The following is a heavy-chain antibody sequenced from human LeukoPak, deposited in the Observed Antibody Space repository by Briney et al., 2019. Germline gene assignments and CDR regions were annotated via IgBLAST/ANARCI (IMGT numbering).Heavy chain of an antibody. CDR1: GFTFSSYS. J-gene: IGHJ3*02. V-gene: IGHV3-21*01. CDR3: ARGDGDCYALTCAFDI. D-gene: IGHD2-21*02. CDR2: ISSSSSYI. Sequence: GGSLRLSCAASGFTFSSYSMNWVRQAPGKGLEWVSSISSSSSYIYYADSVKGRFTISRDNAKNSLYLQMNSLRAEDTAVYYCARGDGDCYALTCAFDIWGQGTMVTVSS.